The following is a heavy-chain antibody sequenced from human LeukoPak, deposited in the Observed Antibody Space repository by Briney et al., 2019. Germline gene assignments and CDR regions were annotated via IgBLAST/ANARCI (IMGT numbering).Heavy chain of an antibody. D-gene: IGHD2/OR15-2a*01. V-gene: IGHV5-51*01. CDR1: GFSFTSFW. Sequence: GESLKISCKGSGFSFTSFWIGWVLQMPGKDLEWMGIIYPGDSDTRYSPPFQGQVTISADRSTSTAYLQWSRLKASDTAIYYCARSAADRSTSLYFQHWGQGTLVTVSS. CDR3: ARSAADRSTSLYFQH. J-gene: IGHJ1*01. CDR2: IYPGDSDT.